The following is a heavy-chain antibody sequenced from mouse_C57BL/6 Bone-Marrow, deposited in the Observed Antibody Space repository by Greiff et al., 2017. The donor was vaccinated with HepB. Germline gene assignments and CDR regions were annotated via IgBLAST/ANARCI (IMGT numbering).Heavy chain of an antibody. CDR1: GYTFTSYW. V-gene: IGHV1-5*01. D-gene: IGHD1-1*01. CDR2: IYPGNSDT. Sequence: DVQLQESGTVLARPGASVKMSCKTSGYTFTSYWMHWVKQRPGQGLEWIGAIYPGNSDTSYNQKFKGKAKLTAVTSASTAYMELSSLTNEDSAVYYCTGSRYYYGSRYFDVWGTGTTVTVSS. CDR3: TGSRYYYGSRYFDV. J-gene: IGHJ1*03.